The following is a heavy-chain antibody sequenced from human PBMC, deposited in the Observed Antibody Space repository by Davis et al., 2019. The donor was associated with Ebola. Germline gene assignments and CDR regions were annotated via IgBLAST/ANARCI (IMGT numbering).Heavy chain of an antibody. J-gene: IGHJ4*02. Sequence: PGGSLRLSCAASGFTFSSYTMSWVRQAPGKGLEWVSAISGSGGSTYYADSVKGRSTISRDNSKNTLYLQMNSLRAEDTAVYYCAKLAYSYGLAYFDYWGQGTLVTVSS. V-gene: IGHV3-23*01. CDR1: GFTFSSYT. D-gene: IGHD5-18*01. CDR2: ISGSGGST. CDR3: AKLAYSYGLAYFDY.